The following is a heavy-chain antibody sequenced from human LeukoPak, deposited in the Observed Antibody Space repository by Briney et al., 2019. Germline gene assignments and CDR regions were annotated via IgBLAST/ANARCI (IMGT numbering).Heavy chain of an antibody. CDR2: INHSGST. CDR3: ARASPVDYYDSSGYYYGLDY. D-gene: IGHD3-22*01. V-gene: IGHV4-34*01. Sequence: PSETLSLTCAVYGGSFSGYYWSWIRQSPGKGLEWIGEINHSGSTNYNPSLKSRVTISVDTSKNQFSLKLGSVTAADTAVYYCARASPVDYYDSSGYYYGLDYWGQGTLVTVSS. CDR1: GGSFSGYY. J-gene: IGHJ4*02.